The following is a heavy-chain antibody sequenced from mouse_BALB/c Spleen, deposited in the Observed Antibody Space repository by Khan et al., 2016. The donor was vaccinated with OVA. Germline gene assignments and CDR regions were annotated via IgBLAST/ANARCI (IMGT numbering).Heavy chain of an antibody. CDR2: IWSDGST. V-gene: IGHV2-6-1*01. J-gene: IGHJ4*01. D-gene: IGHD2-10*01. CDR3: ARQPYYHYNIMDY. Sequence: VQLQESGPGLVAPSQSLSITCTISGFSLTNYGVHWVRQPPGKGLEWLVVIWSDGSTTYNSALKSRLTISKDNSESQDCLKMNSLQTDDTAMYFCARQPYYHYNIMDYWGQGTSVTVSS. CDR1: GFSLTNYG.